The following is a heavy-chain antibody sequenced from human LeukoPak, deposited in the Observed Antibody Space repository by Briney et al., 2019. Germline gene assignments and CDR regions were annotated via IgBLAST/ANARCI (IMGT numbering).Heavy chain of an antibody. Sequence: PGGSLRLSCAASGFTFNSYSMSWVRQAPGKGLEWVASVSHFGGTTYYPHSAKGRLTIFRENSNNKVYLQMNSLGVGDKAVYYCVKHVGRRWCNNRFDPWGQGTLVTVS. CDR1: GFTFNSYS. D-gene: IGHD2-21*01. CDR2: VSHFGGTT. J-gene: IGHJ5*02. V-gene: IGHV3-23*01. CDR3: VKHVGRRWCNNRFDP.